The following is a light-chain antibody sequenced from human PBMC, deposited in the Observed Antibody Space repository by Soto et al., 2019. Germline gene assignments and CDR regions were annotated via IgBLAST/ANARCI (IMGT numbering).Light chain of an antibody. Sequence: QSVLTQPPSVSGAPGQRVTISCTGSSSNIGAGYDVHWYQQLPGTAPKLLIYGNSNRPSGVPDRFSGSKSGTSASLAIPGLQAEDEADYYCSSYAGSSTYVFGTGTKVTVL. CDR3: SSYAGSSTYV. V-gene: IGLV1-40*01. J-gene: IGLJ1*01. CDR2: GNS. CDR1: SSNIGAGYD.